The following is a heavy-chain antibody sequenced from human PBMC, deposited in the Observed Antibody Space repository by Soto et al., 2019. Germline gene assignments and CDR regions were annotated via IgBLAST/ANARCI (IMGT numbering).Heavy chain of an antibody. CDR3: AHSLIGYYYDSSGSNWFDP. CDR2: IYWDDDK. CDR1: GFSLNARPVG. D-gene: IGHD3-22*01. J-gene: IGHJ5*02. V-gene: IGHV2-5*02. Sequence: SGPTLVNPTQTLTLTCTFSGFSLNARPVGVGWIRQPPGKALEWLALIYWDDDKRYSPSLKSRLTITKDTSKNQVVLTMTNMDPVDTATYYCAHSLIGYYYDSSGSNWFDPWGQGTLVTVSS.